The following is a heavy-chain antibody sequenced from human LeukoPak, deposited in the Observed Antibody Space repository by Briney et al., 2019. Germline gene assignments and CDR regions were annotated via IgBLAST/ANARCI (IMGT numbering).Heavy chain of an antibody. Sequence: SETQSLTCAVYGGSFSGYYWSWIRQPPGKGLEWIGEINHSGSTNYNPSLKSRVTISVDTSKNQFSLKLSSVTAADTAVYYCASFRRGDWGQGTTVTVSS. D-gene: IGHD3-10*01. CDR2: INHSGST. CDR3: ASFRRGD. CDR1: GGSFSGYY. J-gene: IGHJ6*02. V-gene: IGHV4-34*01.